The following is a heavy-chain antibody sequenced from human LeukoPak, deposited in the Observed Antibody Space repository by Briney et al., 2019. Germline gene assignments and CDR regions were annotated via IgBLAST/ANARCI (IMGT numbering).Heavy chain of an antibody. V-gene: IGHV4-59*08. CDR1: GGSISSYY. Sequence: PSETLSLTCTVSGGSISSYYWSWIRQTPGKGLEWIGEIYHSGSTYYNPSLKSRVTISVDTSKNQFSLKLSSVTAADTAVYYCARAAAAGIRRAGAWFDPWGQGTLVTVSS. CDR3: ARAAAAGIRRAGAWFDP. CDR2: IYHSGST. J-gene: IGHJ5*02. D-gene: IGHD6-13*01.